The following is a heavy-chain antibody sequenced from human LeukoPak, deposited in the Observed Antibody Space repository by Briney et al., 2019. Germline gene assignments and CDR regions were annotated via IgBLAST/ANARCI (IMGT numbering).Heavy chain of an antibody. CDR1: GFTFSSYA. CDR3: AREGCSGGSCYFAAFDI. V-gene: IGHV3-30*04. CDR2: ISYDGSNK. D-gene: IGHD2-15*01. Sequence: PGGSLRLSCAASGFTFSSYAMHWVRQAPGKGLEWVAVISYDGSNKYYADSVKGRFTISRDNSKNTLYLQMNSLRAEDTAVYYCAREGCSGGSCYFAAFDIWGQGTMVTVSS. J-gene: IGHJ3*02.